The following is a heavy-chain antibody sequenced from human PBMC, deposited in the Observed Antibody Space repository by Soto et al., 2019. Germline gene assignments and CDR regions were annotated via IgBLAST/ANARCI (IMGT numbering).Heavy chain of an antibody. D-gene: IGHD5-18*01. V-gene: IGHV1-8*02. Sequence: ASVKVSGKASGYTFTNNDVSLLLQATVQGLEWMGGMNPGSGDTGYAQKLQGRVTMTRDISIATAYMELNSLTSEDTAIYYCARMESFGSLNWFDPWGQGTLVTVSS. CDR1: GYTFTNND. J-gene: IGHJ5*02. CDR3: ARMESFGSLNWFDP. CDR2: MNPGSGDT.